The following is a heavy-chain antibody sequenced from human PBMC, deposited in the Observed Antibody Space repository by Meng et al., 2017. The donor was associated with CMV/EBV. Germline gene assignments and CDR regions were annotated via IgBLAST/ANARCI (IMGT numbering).Heavy chain of an antibody. CDR2: IKSKTDGGTT. V-gene: IGHV3-15*01. Sequence: GESLKISCAASGFTFSNAWMSWVRQAPGKGLEWVGRIKSKTDGGTTDCAAPVKGRFTISRDDSKNTLYLQMNSLKTEDTAVYYCTTDSNDYDFWSGPTDYYYYYGMDVWGQGTTVTVSS. J-gene: IGHJ6*02. CDR1: GFTFSNAW. CDR3: TTDSNDYDFWSGPTDYYYYYGMDV. D-gene: IGHD3-3*01.